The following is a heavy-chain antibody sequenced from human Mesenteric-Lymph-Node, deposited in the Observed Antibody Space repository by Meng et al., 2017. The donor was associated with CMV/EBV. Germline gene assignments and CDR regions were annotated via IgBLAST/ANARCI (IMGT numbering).Heavy chain of an antibody. CDR2: INPVSGDT. D-gene: IGHD3/OR15-3a*01. J-gene: IGHJ4*02. CDR3: ARSDWLLSVRFDY. CDR1: GYIFSNYA. V-gene: IGHV1-3*01. Sequence: CKTSGYIFSNYAILWVRQAPGQRLEWMGWINPVSGDTKYSQKFQGRVTITSDTSASTAYMEVSSLRSEDTAVYYCARSDWLLSVRFDYWGQGTLVTVSS.